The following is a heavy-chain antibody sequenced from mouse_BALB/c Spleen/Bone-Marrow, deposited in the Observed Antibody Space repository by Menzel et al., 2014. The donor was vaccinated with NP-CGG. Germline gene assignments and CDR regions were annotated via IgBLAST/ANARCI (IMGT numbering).Heavy chain of an antibody. CDR2: INPFNDGT. Sequence: VQLQQSGPELVKPGTSVKMSCKASGYTFTSYVIHWVKQKPGQGLEWIGYINPFNDGTKYNEKFKDKATLTSDKSSNTAYMELSSLTPEDSAVYYCARTGNYYGSSFDYWGQGTTLTVSS. D-gene: IGHD1-1*01. CDR3: ARTGNYYGSSFDY. V-gene: IGHV1-14*01. CDR1: GYTFTSYV. J-gene: IGHJ2*01.